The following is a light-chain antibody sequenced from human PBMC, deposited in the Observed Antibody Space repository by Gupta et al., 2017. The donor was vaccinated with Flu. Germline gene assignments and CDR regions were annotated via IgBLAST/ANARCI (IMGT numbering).Light chain of an antibody. Sequence: PGKKARITCGGNNIGSKSVHWDQKKPGLAPLLVVYADSDRPSGIPERFSCFNYGNTATLKMRRVEAGDEAESYSKVWASSSGGVFGGGTKLTGL. CDR1: NIGSKS. CDR3: KVWASSSGGV. V-gene: IGLV3-21*03. CDR2: ADS. J-gene: IGLJ3*02.